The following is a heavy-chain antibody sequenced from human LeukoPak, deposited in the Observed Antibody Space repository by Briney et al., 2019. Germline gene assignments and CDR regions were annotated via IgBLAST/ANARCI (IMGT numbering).Heavy chain of an antibody. J-gene: IGHJ3*02. CDR3: ARDATFFFDAFDI. CDR1: GYSISSGYY. D-gene: IGHD3-3*01. CDR2: IYHSGST. V-gene: IGHV4-38-2*02. Sequence: TSETLSLTCTVSGYSISSGYYWGWIRQPPGKGLEWIGSIYHSGSTYYNPSLKSRVTISVDTSKNQFSLKLSSVTAADTAVYYCARDATFFFDAFDIWGQGTMVTVSS.